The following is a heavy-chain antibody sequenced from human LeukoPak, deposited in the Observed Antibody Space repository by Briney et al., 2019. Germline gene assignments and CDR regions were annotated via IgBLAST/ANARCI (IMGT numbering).Heavy chain of an antibody. CDR1: GGSISSYY. J-gene: IGHJ6*04. CDR3: ARLKTMVRGVNYYYGMDV. D-gene: IGHD3-10*01. CDR2: IYYRGST. Sequence: SETLSLTCTVSGGSISSYYWSWIRQPPGKGLEWSGYIYYRGSTNNNPSLKSRVTISVDTSKHHFPLKLSAVTAAAPAEYYCARLKTMVRGVNYYYGMDVWGKGTTVTVSS. V-gene: IGHV4-59*08.